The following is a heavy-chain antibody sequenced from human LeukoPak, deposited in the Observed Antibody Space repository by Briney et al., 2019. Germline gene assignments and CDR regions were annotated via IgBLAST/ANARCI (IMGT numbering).Heavy chain of an antibody. V-gene: IGHV3-74*01. J-gene: IGHJ4*02. D-gene: IGHD6-6*01. CDR3: ARGGYSGSYYRFS. CDR2: TSKDGSDT. CDR1: GFTFSDSW. Sequence: GGSLRLTCAASGFTFSDSWMHWVRQGPGKGPEWLSRTSKDGSDTVYADSAKGRLTASRDNARNTVYLELTNLRPDDTALYYCARGGYSGSYYRFSWGRGTLVTVAS.